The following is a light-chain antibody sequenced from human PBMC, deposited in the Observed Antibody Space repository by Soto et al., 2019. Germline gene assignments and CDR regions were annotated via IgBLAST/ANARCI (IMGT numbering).Light chain of an antibody. J-gene: IGKJ2*01. CDR1: QSISSW. Sequence: DIQMTQSPSTLSASVGDRVTITCRASQSISSWLAWYQQKPGKAPKRLIYKASSLESGVPSRFSGSGSGTEFTLTISSLQPDDFAPYYCQQYNSYPYPFGQGTKLEIK. CDR3: QQYNSYPYP. V-gene: IGKV1-5*03. CDR2: KAS.